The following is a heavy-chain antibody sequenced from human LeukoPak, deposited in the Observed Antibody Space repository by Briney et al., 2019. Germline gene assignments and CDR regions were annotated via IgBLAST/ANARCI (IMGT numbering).Heavy chain of an antibody. V-gene: IGHV3-23*01. Sequence: GGSLRLSCAASGFTFSIYAMSWVRQAPEKGLEWISAISGSGASTYYADSAKGRFTISRDNSKNTLYLQMNSLRAEDTAVYYCAKGSKAHPLRGSYLDYWGQGTLVTVSS. J-gene: IGHJ4*02. CDR3: AKGSKAHPLRGSYLDY. D-gene: IGHD1-26*01. CDR1: GFTFSIYA. CDR2: ISGSGAST.